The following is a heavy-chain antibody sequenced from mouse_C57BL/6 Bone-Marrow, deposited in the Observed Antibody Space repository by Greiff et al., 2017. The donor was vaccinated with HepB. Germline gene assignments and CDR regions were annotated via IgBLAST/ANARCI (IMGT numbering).Heavy chain of an antibody. J-gene: IGHJ2*01. CDR1: GYTFTSYW. CDR2: INPSSGYT. V-gene: IGHV1-7*01. Sequence: QVQLQQSGAELAKPGASVKLSCKASGYTFTSYWMHWVKQRPGQGLEWIGYINPSSGYTKYNQKFKDKATLNAEKSSSTAYMQLSILTYEDSAVYYCASNPFITTVVDYWGQGTTLTVSS. D-gene: IGHD1-1*01. CDR3: ASNPFITTVVDY.